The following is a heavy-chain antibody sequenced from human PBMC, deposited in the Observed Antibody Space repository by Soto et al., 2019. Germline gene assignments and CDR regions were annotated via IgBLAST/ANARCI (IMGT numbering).Heavy chain of an antibody. D-gene: IGHD3-10*01. CDR3: ARVWGGAFDI. Sequence: SETLSLTCTVSGSSISSYYWSCIRQPPGKGLEWIGYIYYSGSTNYNPSLKSRVTISVDTSKNQFSLKLSSVTAADTAVYYCARVWGGAFDIWGQGTMVTVSS. V-gene: IGHV4-59*01. CDR2: IYYSGST. J-gene: IGHJ3*02. CDR1: GSSISSYY.